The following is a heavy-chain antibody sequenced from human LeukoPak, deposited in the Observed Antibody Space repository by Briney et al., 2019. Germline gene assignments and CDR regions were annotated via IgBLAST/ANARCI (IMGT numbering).Heavy chain of an antibody. D-gene: IGHD1-1*01. V-gene: IGHV3-30*18. Sequence: GGSLRLSCAASGFTFSSYDMHWVRQAPGKGLEWVAIISYDGNNKYYAVSVKGRFTISRDNSKNTLYLQMNSLRVEDTAVYYCAKRNGFWGQGTLVTVSS. J-gene: IGHJ4*02. CDR2: ISYDGNNK. CDR1: GFTFSSYD. CDR3: AKRNGF.